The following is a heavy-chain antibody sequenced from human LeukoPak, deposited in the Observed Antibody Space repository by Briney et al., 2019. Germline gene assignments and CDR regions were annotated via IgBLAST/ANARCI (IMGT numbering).Heavy chain of an antibody. CDR3: ARESVEYDFWSGANWFDP. CDR1: GGSISSYY. V-gene: IGHV4-59*01. Sequence: PSETLSLTCTVSGGSISSYYWSWIRQPPGKGLEWIGYIYYSGSTNYNPSLKSRVTISVDTSKNQFSLKLSSVTAADTAVHYCARESVEYDFWSGANWFDPWGQGTLVTVSS. J-gene: IGHJ5*02. CDR2: IYYSGST. D-gene: IGHD3-3*01.